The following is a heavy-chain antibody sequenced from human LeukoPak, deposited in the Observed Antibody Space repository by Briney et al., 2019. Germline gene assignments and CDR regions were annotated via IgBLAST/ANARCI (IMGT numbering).Heavy chain of an antibody. J-gene: IGHJ6*02. CDR3: AKEGSSWYPYYYYGMDV. V-gene: IGHV3-23*01. D-gene: IGHD6-13*01. CDR1: GFTFSSYA. Sequence: GGSLRLSCAASGFTFSSYAMSWVRQAPGKGLEWVSAISGSGGSTYYADSVKGRFTISRDNSKNTLCLQMSSLRAEDTAVYYCAKEGSSWYPYYYYGMDVWGQGTTVTVSS. CDR2: ISGSGGST.